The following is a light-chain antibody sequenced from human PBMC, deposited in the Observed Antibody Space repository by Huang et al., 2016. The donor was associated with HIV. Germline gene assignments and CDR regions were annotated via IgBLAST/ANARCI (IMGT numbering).Light chain of an antibody. J-gene: IGKJ2*01. Sequence: DIQMTQSPSSLSASVGDRITITCQASQNFDNYLNWYQQKPVKAPKLLIYDTSKFESGVPSRFSGSRSGTDFILTINSLEPEDFATYYCQQYDNSIYTFGQGTKLQIK. CDR3: QQYDNSIYT. V-gene: IGKV1-33*01. CDR1: QNFDNY. CDR2: DTS.